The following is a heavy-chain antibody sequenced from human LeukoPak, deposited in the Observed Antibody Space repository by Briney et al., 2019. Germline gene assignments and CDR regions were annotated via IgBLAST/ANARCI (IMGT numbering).Heavy chain of an antibody. Sequence: SETLSLTCTVSGASISPNYWSWIRQFPGKGLEWIGSTSHSDSPYYNPSLESRVTVSLDTSRNLFSLKLTSVTAADTAVYFCARDFGETSLPNWFDPWGQGTLVIVSS. D-gene: IGHD3-16*01. CDR2: TSHSDSP. CDR3: ARDFGETSLPNWFDP. CDR1: GASISPNY. J-gene: IGHJ5*02. V-gene: IGHV4-59*12.